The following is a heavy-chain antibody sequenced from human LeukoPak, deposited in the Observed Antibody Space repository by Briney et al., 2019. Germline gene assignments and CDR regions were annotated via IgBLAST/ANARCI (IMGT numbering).Heavy chain of an antibody. CDR2: ISSSDSTR. CDR3: ARKNGLDY. Sequence: GGSLRLSCAASGFTFSTYEMNWVRQAPGKGLEWISYISSSDSTRYYADSVKGRFTISRDNAKNSLYLQMNSLRAEDTAVYYCARKNGLDYWGQGTLVTVSS. V-gene: IGHV3-48*03. CDR1: GFTFSTYE. J-gene: IGHJ4*02.